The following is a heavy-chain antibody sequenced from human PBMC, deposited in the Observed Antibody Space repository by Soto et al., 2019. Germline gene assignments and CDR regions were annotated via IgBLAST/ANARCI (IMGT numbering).Heavy chain of an antibody. Sequence: EVQLVESGGGLVQPGGSLRLSCAASGFTFSSSSMNWVRQAPGKGLEWVSYISSSSSTIYYADSVKGRFTISRDKAKNSLYLQMNSLRAEDTAVYYCASGSYLNWFDPWGQGTLVTVSS. CDR3: ASGSYLNWFDP. V-gene: IGHV3-48*01. J-gene: IGHJ5*02. CDR1: GFTFSSSS. CDR2: ISSSSSTI. D-gene: IGHD1-26*01.